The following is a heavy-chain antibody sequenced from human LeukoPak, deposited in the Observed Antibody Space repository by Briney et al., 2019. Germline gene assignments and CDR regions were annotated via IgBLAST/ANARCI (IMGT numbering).Heavy chain of an antibody. Sequence: GGSLRPSCEASEFTFSAYAMTWVRXAPGKXLERVSSIGSNNKPHYSESVGGRFAISRDNSESVLFLQLNSLRAEDTALYYCARGLHYYVAMDVWGQGTTVTVSS. D-gene: IGHD3-10*02. CDR3: ARGLHYYVAMDV. CDR1: EFTFSAYA. CDR2: IGSNNKP. J-gene: IGHJ6*02. V-gene: IGHV3-69-1*01.